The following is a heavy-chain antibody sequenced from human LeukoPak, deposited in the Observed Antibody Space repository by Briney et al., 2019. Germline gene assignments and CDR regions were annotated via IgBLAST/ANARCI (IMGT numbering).Heavy chain of an antibody. D-gene: IGHD2-2*01. V-gene: IGHV3-30*02. J-gene: IGHJ6*03. Sequence: PGGSLRLSCAASGFTFSSYGMHWVRQAPGKGLEWVAFIRYDGSNKYYADSVKGRFTISRDNSKNTLYLQMNSLRAEDTAVYYCAKDFYCSSTSCYAEGRDMDVWGKGTTVTISS. CDR1: GFTFSSYG. CDR3: AKDFYCSSTSCYAEGRDMDV. CDR2: IRYDGSNK.